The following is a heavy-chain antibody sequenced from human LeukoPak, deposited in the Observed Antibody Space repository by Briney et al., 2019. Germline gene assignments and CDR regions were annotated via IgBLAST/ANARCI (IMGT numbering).Heavy chain of an antibody. V-gene: IGHV3-23*01. CDR3: ANYDSSGYYYINDAFDI. CDR2: ISGSGGST. D-gene: IGHD3-22*01. CDR1: GFTFSSYA. Sequence: GGSLRLSCAASGFTFSSYAMSWVRQAPGKGLEWVSAISGSGGSTYYADSVKGRFTISRDNSKNTLYLQMNSLRAEDTAVYYCANYDSSGYYYINDAFDIWGQGTMVTVSS. J-gene: IGHJ3*02.